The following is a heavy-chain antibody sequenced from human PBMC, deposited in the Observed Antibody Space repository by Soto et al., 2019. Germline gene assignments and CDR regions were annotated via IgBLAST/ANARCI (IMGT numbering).Heavy chain of an antibody. Sequence: PGGSLRLSCAASGFTFSDYWMSWVRQAPGKGLEWVANIKEDGSEKNYVDSVKGQFTISRDNAKNSLYLQMNSLRAEDTAVYYCARERYYYASGDYWGQGTLVTVSS. D-gene: IGHD3-10*01. V-gene: IGHV3-7*01. CDR3: ARERYYYASGDY. CDR1: GFTFSDYW. CDR2: IKEDGSEK. J-gene: IGHJ4*02.